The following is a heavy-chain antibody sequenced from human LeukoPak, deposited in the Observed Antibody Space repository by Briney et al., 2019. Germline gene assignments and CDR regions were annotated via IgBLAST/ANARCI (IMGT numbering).Heavy chain of an antibody. CDR3: TRDLVGPTGFAY. J-gene: IGHJ4*02. V-gene: IGHV1-46*01. CDR1: GYTFTSYY. CDR2: INPDGGST. Sequence: ASVKVSCKASGYTFTSYYMHWVRQAPGQGLEWVGVINPDGGSTAYAQKFQGRVAMTRDTSTNTVYMDLASLTSEDTAAYYCTRDLVGPTGFAYWGQGTLVTVSS. D-gene: IGHD1-26*01.